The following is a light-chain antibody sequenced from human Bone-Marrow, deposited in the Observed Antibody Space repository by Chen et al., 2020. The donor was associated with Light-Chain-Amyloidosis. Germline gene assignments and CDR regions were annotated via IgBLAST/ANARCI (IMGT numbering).Light chain of an antibody. J-gene: IGKJ2*01. CDR3: QHFDDLLMFT. Sequence: DIQMTQSPSSLSASVGDRVTITCQASQAISNSLNWYQQKPGKAPKLLIYDASSLETGVPSRFGGTGSGTHFTFTISNLQPEDIATYYCQHFDDLLMFTFGQGTKLDMK. CDR2: DAS. V-gene: IGKV1-33*01. CDR1: QAISNS.